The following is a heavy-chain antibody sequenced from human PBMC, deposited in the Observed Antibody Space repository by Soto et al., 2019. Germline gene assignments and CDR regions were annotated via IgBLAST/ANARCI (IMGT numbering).Heavy chain of an antibody. J-gene: IGHJ5*02. Sequence: PSETLSLTCTVSGGSMSNYYWSWIRQPPGKGLEWIGYIYYIGSTNYNPSLKSRVTMSVDTSRNQLSLNLTSVTPEDTAVYYCVRDRYSSSGWFDPWGQGTPVTVSS. D-gene: IGHD3-10*01. CDR3: VRDRYSSSGWFDP. CDR2: IYYIGST. V-gene: IGHV4-59*12. CDR1: GGSMSNYY.